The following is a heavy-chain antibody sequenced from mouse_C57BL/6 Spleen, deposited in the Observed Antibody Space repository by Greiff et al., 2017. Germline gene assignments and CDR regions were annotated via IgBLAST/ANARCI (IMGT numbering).Heavy chain of an antibody. CDR3: AKYYGSSYGYAMDY. Sequence: EVKLQESGPGLVKPSQSLSLTCSVTGYSITSGYYWNWIRQFPGNKLEWMGYISYGGSNNYKPSLKNRISITRDTSKNQFFLKLNSVTTEDTATYDCAKYYGSSYGYAMDYWGQGTSVTVSS. V-gene: IGHV3-6*01. CDR2: ISYGGSN. CDR1: GYSITSGYY. J-gene: IGHJ4*01. D-gene: IGHD1-1*01.